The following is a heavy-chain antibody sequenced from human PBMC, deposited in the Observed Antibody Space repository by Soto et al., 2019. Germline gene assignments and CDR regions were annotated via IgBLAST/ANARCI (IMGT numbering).Heavy chain of an antibody. Sequence: SSETLSLTCTVSGGSISSYYWSWIRQPPGKGLEWIGYIYYSGSTNYNPSLKSRVTISVDTSKNQFSLKLSSVTAADTAVYYCAGARGYTYGYPLDYWGQGTLVTVSS. J-gene: IGHJ4*02. V-gene: IGHV4-59*01. D-gene: IGHD5-18*01. CDR3: AGARGYTYGYPLDY. CDR1: GGSISSYY. CDR2: IYYSGST.